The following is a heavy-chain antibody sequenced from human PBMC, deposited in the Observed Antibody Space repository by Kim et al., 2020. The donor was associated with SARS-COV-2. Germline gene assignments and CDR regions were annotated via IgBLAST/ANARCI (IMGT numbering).Heavy chain of an antibody. Sequence: GGSLRLSCATPGFTFSAYDMNWVRQAPGKGLEWLSFITKSSTTIYYADSVEGRFTISRDNAKNSLFLQMNSLRDEDTALYYCVRDRMGGAFDMWGQGTMVTVSS. CDR2: ITKSSTTI. D-gene: IGHD3-16*01. V-gene: IGHV3-48*02. CDR1: GFTFSAYD. J-gene: IGHJ3*02. CDR3: VRDRMGGAFDM.